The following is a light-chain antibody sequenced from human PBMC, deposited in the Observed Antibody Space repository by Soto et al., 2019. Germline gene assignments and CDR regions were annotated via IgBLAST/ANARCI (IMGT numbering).Light chain of an antibody. V-gene: IGKV3-20*01. CDR1: QSVSSSY. J-gene: IGKJ5*01. CDR3: QQYDSSPFT. CDR2: GAS. Sequence: EIVLTQSPGTLSLSPGERATLSCRASQSVSSSYLAWYQQKPGQSPRLLIYGASNRTTGIPDRFSGSESGTDFTLTISSLEPEDFAVYYCQQYDSSPFTVGQGTRVEIK.